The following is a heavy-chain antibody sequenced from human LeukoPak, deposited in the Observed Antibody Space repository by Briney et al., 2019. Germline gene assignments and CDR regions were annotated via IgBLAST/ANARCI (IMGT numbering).Heavy chain of an antibody. J-gene: IGHJ4*02. CDR2: INWNGGST. D-gene: IGHD3-3*01. Sequence: GGSLRLSCAASGFTFDDYGMSWVRQAPGKGLEWVSGINWNGGSTGYADSVKGRFTISRENAKNSLYLQMNSLRAEDTAVYYCARDRNTDFWSGYYTNYFDYWGQGTLVTVSS. CDR3: ARDRNTDFWSGYYTNYFDY. V-gene: IGHV3-20*04. CDR1: GFTFDDYG.